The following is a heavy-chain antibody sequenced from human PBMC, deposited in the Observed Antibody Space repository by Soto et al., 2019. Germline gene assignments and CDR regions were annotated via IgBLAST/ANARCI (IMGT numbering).Heavy chain of an antibody. D-gene: IGHD1-1*01. Sequence: QVQLQQWGAGLLKPSETLSLTCAVYGGFVTSGSYYWSWIRQPPGKGLEWIGEMRHSGGTHCNPSLKSRVTISVDTSKNQFTLKMSSVTAADTALYYCARVERGTATTVVDAFDIWGPGTMVTVSS. J-gene: IGHJ3*02. CDR3: ARVERGTATTVVDAFDI. V-gene: IGHV4-34*01. CDR2: MRHSGGT. CDR1: GGFVTSGSYY.